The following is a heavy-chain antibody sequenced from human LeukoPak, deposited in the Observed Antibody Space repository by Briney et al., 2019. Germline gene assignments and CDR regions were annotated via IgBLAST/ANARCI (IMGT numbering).Heavy chain of an antibody. CDR2: IYYSGST. J-gene: IGHJ4*02. V-gene: IGHV4-39*01. Sequence: SETLSLTCTVSGGSISSSSYYWGWIRQPPGKGLEWIGSIYYSGSTYYNPSLKSRVTISVDTSENQFSLKLSSVTAADTAVYYCARLPDYYDSSGYYYVFDYWGQGTLVTVSS. CDR3: ARLPDYYDSSGYYYVFDY. CDR1: GGSISSSSYY. D-gene: IGHD3-22*01.